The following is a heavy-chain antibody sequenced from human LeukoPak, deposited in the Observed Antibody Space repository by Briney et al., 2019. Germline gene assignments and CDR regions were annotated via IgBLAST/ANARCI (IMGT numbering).Heavy chain of an antibody. CDR3: AKLIPTDCSSTSCRDY. J-gene: IGHJ4*02. Sequence: GGSLRLSCAASGFTFSSYGMSWVRQAPGKGLEWVSAISGSGGSTYYADSVKGRFTISRDNSKNTLYLQMNSLRAEDTAVYYCAKLIPTDCSSTSCRDYWGQGTLVTVSS. CDR2: ISGSGGST. V-gene: IGHV3-23*01. D-gene: IGHD2-2*01. CDR1: GFTFSSYG.